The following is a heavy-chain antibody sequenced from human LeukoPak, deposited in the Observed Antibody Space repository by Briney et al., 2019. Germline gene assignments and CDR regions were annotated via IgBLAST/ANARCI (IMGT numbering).Heavy chain of an antibody. D-gene: IGHD2-8*02. V-gene: IGHV3-43D*03. CDR1: GFNFDDYA. J-gene: IGHJ6*03. CDR2: ISWDGGST. Sequence: PGGSLRLSCAASGFNFDDYAMHWVRQAPGKGLEWVSLISWDGGSTYYADSVKGRFTISRDNSKNSLYLQMNSLRAEETALYYCAKTAFSGSDYDYYMDVWGKGTTVTVSS. CDR3: AKTAFSGSDYDYYMDV.